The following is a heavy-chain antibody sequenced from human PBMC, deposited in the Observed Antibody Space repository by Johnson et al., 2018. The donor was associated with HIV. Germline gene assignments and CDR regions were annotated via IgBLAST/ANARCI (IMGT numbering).Heavy chain of an antibody. V-gene: IGHV3-11*04. CDR3: ARDRGYWDAFDI. CDR1: GFTFRDYY. CDR2: ISSSGGTI. Sequence: QVQLVESGGGLVQPGGSLRLSCAASGFTFRDYYMNWMRQAPGKGLEWISYISSSGGTIYYADSVKGRFSISRDNAKNSLYLQMNSLRAEDTAVYYCARDRGYWDAFDIWGQGTMVIVSS. D-gene: IGHD3-22*01. J-gene: IGHJ3*02.